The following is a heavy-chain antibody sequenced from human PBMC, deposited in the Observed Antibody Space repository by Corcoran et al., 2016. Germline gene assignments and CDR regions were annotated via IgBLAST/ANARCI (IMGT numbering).Heavy chain of an antibody. CDR1: GGSISSSSYY. Sequence: QLQLQESGPGLVKPSETLSLTCTVSGGSISSSSYYWGWIRQPPGQGLEWIGSIYYSERTYYNPSLKSRVTITVDTAKNQFSLKLSSVTAAATAVYYGARGGRAAAATGCGWFDSWGQGTLVTISS. CDR2: IYYSERT. V-gene: IGHV4-39*07. J-gene: IGHJ5*01. CDR3: ARGGRAAAATGCGWFDS. D-gene: IGHD6-13*01.